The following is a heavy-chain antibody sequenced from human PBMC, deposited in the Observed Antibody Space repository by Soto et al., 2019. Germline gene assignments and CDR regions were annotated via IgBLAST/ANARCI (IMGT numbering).Heavy chain of an antibody. CDR3: AKTVPSGTVTTQWFDP. CDR2: ISGSGGST. Sequence: VQLLESGGGLVQPGGSLRLSCAASGFTFSSYAMSWVRQAPGKGLEWVSAISGSGGSTYYADSVKGRFTISRDNSKNTLYLQMNSLRAEDTAVYYCAKTVPSGTVTTQWFDPWGQGTLVTVSS. V-gene: IGHV3-23*01. D-gene: IGHD4-17*01. J-gene: IGHJ5*02. CDR1: GFTFSSYA.